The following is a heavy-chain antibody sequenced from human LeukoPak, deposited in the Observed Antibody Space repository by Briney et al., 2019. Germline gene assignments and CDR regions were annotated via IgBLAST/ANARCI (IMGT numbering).Heavy chain of an antibody. V-gene: IGHV3-49*04. Sequence: GGSLRLSCTASGFTFGDYGMNWVRQAPGQGLEWVGFIRSKAYGGTTEYAASVKGRFTISRDDSKSIAYLQMNSLKTEDTAMYYCTVGYCSSTSCQIIKFGYWGQGTLVTVSS. CDR1: GFTFGDYG. D-gene: IGHD2-2*03. CDR2: IRSKAYGGTT. CDR3: TVGYCSSTSCQIIKFGY. J-gene: IGHJ4*02.